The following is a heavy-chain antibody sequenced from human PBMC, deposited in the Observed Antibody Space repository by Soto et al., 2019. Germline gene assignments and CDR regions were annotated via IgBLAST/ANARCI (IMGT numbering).Heavy chain of an antibody. J-gene: IGHJ3*02. V-gene: IGHV4-39*01. CDR1: GGSISSSSYY. CDR3: AIDSLGYCSGGSCYYDI. D-gene: IGHD2-15*01. CDR2: IYYSGST. Sequence: PSETLSLTCTVSGGSISSSSYYWGWIRQPPGKGLEWIGSIYYSGSTYYNPSLKSRVTISVDTSKNQFSLKLSSVTAADTAVYYCAIDSLGYCSGGSCYYDIWGQGTMVPVSS.